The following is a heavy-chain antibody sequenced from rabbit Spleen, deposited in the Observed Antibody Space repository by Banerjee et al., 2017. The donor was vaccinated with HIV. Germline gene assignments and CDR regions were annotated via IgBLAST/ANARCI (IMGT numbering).Heavy chain of an antibody. CDR2: IYTTNYKT. Sequence: QEQLVESGGGLVQPGASLRLTCTASGFSFSRSYDMCWVRQAPGKGLEWIACIYTTNYKTYYASWAKGRFPISKSSSTTVTLQMTSLTVADTATYFCARDTGSSFSSYGMDLWGQGTLVTVS. CDR3: ARDTGSSFSSYGMDL. J-gene: IGHJ6*01. V-gene: IGHV1S45*01. CDR1: GFSFSRSYD. D-gene: IGHD8-1*01.